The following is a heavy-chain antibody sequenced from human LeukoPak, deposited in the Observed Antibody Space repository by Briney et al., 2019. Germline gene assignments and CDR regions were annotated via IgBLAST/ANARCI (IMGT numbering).Heavy chain of an antibody. CDR1: GASISSTTHF. CDR3: ARNYYDSSGSLDWFDP. J-gene: IGHJ5*02. CDR2: KYFGGST. Sequence: PSETLSLTCTVSGASISSTTHFWGWIRQPPGKGLEWIGNKYFGGSTYYNPSLKSRVTISVDTTKNQFSLKLSSVTAADTAVYYCARNYYDSSGSLDWFDPWGQGILVTVSS. D-gene: IGHD3-22*01. V-gene: IGHV4-39*07.